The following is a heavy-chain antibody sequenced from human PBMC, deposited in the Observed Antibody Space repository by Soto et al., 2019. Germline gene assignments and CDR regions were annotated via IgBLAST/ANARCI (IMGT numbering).Heavy chain of an antibody. V-gene: IGHV3-23*01. J-gene: IGHJ2*01. D-gene: IGHD6-13*01. CDR1: GFTFSSYA. CDR3: AKDIGSGNWYFDL. CDR2: ISGSGGST. Sequence: GGSLRLSCAASGFTFSSYAISWVRQAPGKGLEWVSAISGSGGSTYYADSVKGRFTISRDNSKNTLYLQMNSLRAEDTAVYYCAKDIGSGNWYFDLWGRGTLVTVSS.